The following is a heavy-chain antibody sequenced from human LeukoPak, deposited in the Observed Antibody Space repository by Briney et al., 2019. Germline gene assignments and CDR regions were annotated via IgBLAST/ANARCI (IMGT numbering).Heavy chain of an antibody. CDR2: INHSGST. J-gene: IGHJ3*02. CDR1: GGSFSGYY. V-gene: IGHV4-34*01. D-gene: IGHD4-17*01. CDR3: AGCGAARAFDI. Sequence: PSETLSLTCAVYGGSFSGYYWSWIRQPPGKGLEWIGEINHSGSTNYNASLKSRVTISVDTSKNQFSLNLSSVTAADTAVYYCAGCGAARAFDIWGQGTMVTVSS.